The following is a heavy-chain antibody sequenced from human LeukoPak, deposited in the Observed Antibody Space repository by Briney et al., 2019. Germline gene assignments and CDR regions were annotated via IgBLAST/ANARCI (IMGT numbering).Heavy chain of an antibody. D-gene: IGHD2-8*01. V-gene: IGHV3-23*01. J-gene: IGHJ5*02. CDR1: GFTFSSYA. Sequence: GGSLRLSCAASGFTFSSYAMSRVRQAPGKGLEWVSAISGSGGSTYYADSVKGRFTISRDNSKNTLYLQMNSPRAEDTAVYYCARDPYCTNGVCFGWFDPWGQGTLVTVSS. CDR2: ISGSGGST. CDR3: ARDPYCTNGVCFGWFDP.